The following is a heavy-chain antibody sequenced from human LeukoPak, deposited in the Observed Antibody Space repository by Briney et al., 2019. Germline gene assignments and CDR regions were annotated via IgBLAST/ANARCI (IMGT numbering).Heavy chain of an antibody. D-gene: IGHD6-13*01. V-gene: IGHV1-69*13. J-gene: IGHJ6*03. CDR1: GGTFSSYA. CDR3: ARGSGSSWSFDYYYYYMDV. Sequence: SVKVSCKASGGTFSSYAISWVRQAPGQGLEWMGGIIPIFGTANYAQKFQGRVTITADESTSTAYMELSSLRSEDTAVYYCARGSGSSWSFDYYYYYMDVWGKGTTVTVSS. CDR2: IIPIFGTA.